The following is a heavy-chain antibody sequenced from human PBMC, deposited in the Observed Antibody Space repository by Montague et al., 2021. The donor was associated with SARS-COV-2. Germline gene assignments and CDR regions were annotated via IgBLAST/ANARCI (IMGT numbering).Heavy chain of an antibody. Sequence: SETLSLTCTVSAGSINNYYWSWIRQSAGKGLEWIGRIYLSGDTNYNPSLKSRVTVSVDTSKSQFSLNLNSLTVADTAVYYCASSYGSGYYGFDYWGQGIPVTVSS. CDR1: AGSINNYY. J-gene: IGHJ4*02. CDR2: IYLSGDT. D-gene: IGHD3-10*01. V-gene: IGHV4-4*07. CDR3: ASSYGSGYYGFDY.